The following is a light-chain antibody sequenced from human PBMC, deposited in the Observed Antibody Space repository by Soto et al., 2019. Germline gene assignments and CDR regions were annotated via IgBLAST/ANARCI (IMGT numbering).Light chain of an antibody. J-gene: IGKJ4*01. V-gene: IGKV3-20*01. Sequence: EIVLTQSPGTLSLSPGERATLSCRASQSVDSRYSAWYQQKPGQAPRLLIYGASNRATGIPDRFSGSGSGTDFTLTISRLEPEDFAVYYCQQYSNWPLTFGGGTKVEIK. CDR3: QQYSNWPLT. CDR1: QSVDSRY. CDR2: GAS.